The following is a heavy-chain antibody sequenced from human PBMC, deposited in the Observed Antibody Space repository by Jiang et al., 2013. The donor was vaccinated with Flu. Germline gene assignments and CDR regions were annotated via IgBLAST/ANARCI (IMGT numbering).Heavy chain of an antibody. D-gene: IGHD3-3*01. Sequence: PGLVKPSETLSLTCTVSGGSISSSSYYWGWIRQPPGKGLEWIGSIYYSGSTYYNPSLKSRVTISVDTSKNQFSLKLSSVTAADTAAYYCARGIFGVVTLYYYGMDVWGQGTTVTVSS. J-gene: IGHJ6*02. CDR2: IYYSGST. CDR3: ARGIFGVVTLYYYGMDV. CDR1: GGSISSSSYY. V-gene: IGHV4-39*07.